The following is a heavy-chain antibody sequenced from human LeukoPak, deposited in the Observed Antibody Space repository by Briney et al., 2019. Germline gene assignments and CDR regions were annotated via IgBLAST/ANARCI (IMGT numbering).Heavy chain of an antibody. CDR3: AVEYCSSTSCYDY. D-gene: IGHD2-2*01. J-gene: IGHJ4*02. CDR1: GGSISSSSYY. CDR2: IYYSGST. Sequence: PSETLSLTCTVSGGSISSSSYYWGWIRQPPGKGLEWIGSIYYSGSTYYNPSLKSRVTISVDTSKNQFSLKLSSVTAVDTAVYYCAVEYCSSTSCYDYWGRGTLVTVSS. V-gene: IGHV4-39*01.